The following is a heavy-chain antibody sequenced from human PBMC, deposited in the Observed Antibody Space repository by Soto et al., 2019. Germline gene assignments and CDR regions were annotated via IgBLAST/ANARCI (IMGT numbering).Heavy chain of an antibody. Sequence: ASVKVSCKASGYIFTGYYMHWVRQAPGQGLEWMGWINPNSGGTNYAQRFQGRVTMTRDTSISTAYMELSRLRSDDTAVYYCARPLYSSSGYWGQGTMVTISS. D-gene: IGHD6-19*01. V-gene: IGHV1-2*02. J-gene: IGHJ4*02. CDR3: ARPLYSSSGY. CDR1: GYIFTGYY. CDR2: INPNSGGT.